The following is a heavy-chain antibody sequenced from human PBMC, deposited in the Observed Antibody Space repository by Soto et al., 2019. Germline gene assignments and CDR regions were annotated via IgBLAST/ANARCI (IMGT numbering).Heavy chain of an antibody. V-gene: IGHV1-69*06. CDR3: ARDRLHYYDSSGPDAFDI. CDR1: GGTFSSYA. D-gene: IGHD3-22*01. Sequence: SVKVSCKASGGTFSSYAISWVRQAPGQGLEWMGGIIPIFGTANYAQKFQGRVTITADKSTSTAYMELSSLRSEDTAVYYCARDRLHYYDSSGPDAFDIWGQGTMVTVS. J-gene: IGHJ3*02. CDR2: IIPIFGTA.